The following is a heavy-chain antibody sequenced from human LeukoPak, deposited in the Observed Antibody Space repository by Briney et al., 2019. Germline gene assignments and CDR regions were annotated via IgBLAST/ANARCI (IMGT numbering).Heavy chain of an antibody. D-gene: IGHD2-15*01. CDR1: GGSLSSSSYY. CDR3: ARHRGGSSPSVFDS. V-gene: IGHV4-39*01. Sequence: SETLSLTCAVSGGSLSSSSYYWGWLRQPPGKGLEWIGSVYYSGSTSYNPSLKSRVTISVDTSKNQFSLKMSSVTAADTTLFYCARHRGGSSPSVFDSWGQGTLVTVSS. CDR2: VYYSGST. J-gene: IGHJ4*02.